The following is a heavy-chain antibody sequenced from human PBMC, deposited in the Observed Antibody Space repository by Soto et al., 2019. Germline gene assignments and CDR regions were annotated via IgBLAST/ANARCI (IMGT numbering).Heavy chain of an antibody. V-gene: IGHV4-30-4*01. CDR2: IYKSATT. Sequence: SETLSLTFSVSGDSISNLDYFWAWIRQPPGQALEYIGYIYKSATTYYKPSFESRVAISVDTSKSQFSLNVTSVTAADTAVYFCARGRYCLTGRCFTNWFYXWGQGALFTVSX. J-gene: IGHJ5*01. CDR3: ARGRYCLTGRCFTNWFYX. D-gene: IGHD7-27*01. CDR1: GDSISNLDYF.